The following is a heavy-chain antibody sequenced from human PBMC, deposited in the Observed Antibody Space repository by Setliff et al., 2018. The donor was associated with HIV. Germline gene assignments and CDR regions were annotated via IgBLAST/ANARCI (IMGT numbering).Heavy chain of an antibody. D-gene: IGHD1-26*01. V-gene: IGHV3-7*05. Sequence: LRLSCVASEFTFTTYWMSWARQAPGTGLEWVANIRQDGREFYYVDSVKGRFTITRDNAKKSLYLQMDSLRAEDTAIYYCAGDSPYSGDYAPRDPFDIWGQGTMVTVSS. CDR1: EFTFTTYW. CDR3: AGDSPYSGDYAPRDPFDI. CDR2: IRQDGREF. J-gene: IGHJ3*02.